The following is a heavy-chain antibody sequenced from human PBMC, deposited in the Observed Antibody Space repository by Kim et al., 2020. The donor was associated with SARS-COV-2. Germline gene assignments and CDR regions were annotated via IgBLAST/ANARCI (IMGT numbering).Heavy chain of an antibody. CDR2: IYYSGST. J-gene: IGHJ4*02. CDR1: GGSISSYY. Sequence: SETLSLTCTVSGGSISSYYWSWIRQPPGKGLEWIGYIYYSGSTNYNPSLKSRVTISVDTSKNQFSLKLSSVTAADTAVYYCAREGNYYDSSGHSAALDYWGQGTLVTVSS. CDR3: AREGNYYDSSGHSAALDY. V-gene: IGHV4-59*01. D-gene: IGHD3-22*01.